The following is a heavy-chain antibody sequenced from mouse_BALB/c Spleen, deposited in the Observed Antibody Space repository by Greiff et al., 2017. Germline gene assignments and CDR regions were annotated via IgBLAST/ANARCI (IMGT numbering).Heavy chain of an antibody. D-gene: IGHD3-2*02. CDR1: GYTFTSYW. CDR2: INPSTGYT. V-gene: IGHV1-7*01. J-gene: IGHJ1*01. CDR3: TRLTSDWYFDV. Sequence: VQLQQSGAELAKPGASVKMSCKASGYTFTSYWMHWVKQRPGQGLEWIGYINPSTGYTEYNQKFKDKATLTADKSSSTAYMQLSSLTSEDSAVYYCTRLTSDWYFDVWGAGTTVTVSS.